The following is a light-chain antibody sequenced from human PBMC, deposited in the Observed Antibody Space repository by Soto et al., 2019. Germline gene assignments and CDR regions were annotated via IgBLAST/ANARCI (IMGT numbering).Light chain of an antibody. J-gene: IGLJ1*01. CDR3: SSYTISSTLV. CDR2: DVS. CDR1: SSDVGGYNY. V-gene: IGLV2-14*01. Sequence: QSALTQPASVSGSPGQSITISCTGTSSDVGGYNYVSWYQQHPGKAHKLMIYDVSNRPSGVSNRFSLSKSGNRVYLTSSGLQAADEADYYCSSYTISSTLVFGTGTTVTVL.